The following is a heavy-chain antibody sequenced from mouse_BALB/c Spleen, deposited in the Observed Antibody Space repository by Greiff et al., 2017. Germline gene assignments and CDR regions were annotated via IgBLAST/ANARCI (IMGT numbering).Heavy chain of an antibody. CDR1: GYTFTSYT. CDR2: INPSSGYT. V-gene: IGHV1-4*02. CDR3: ARSDGYYGYLYAMDY. Sequence: QVQLQQSAAELARPGASVKMSCKASGYTFTSYTMHWVKQRPGQGLEWIGYINPSSGYTEYNQKFKDKTTLTADKSSSTAYMQLSSLTSEDSAVYYCARSDGYYGYLYAMDYWGQGTSVTVSS. J-gene: IGHJ4*01. D-gene: IGHD2-2*01.